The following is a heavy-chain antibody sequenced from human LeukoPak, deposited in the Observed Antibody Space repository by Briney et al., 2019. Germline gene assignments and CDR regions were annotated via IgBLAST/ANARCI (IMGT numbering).Heavy chain of an antibody. D-gene: IGHD5-24*01. CDR2: ISYDGSNK. V-gene: IGHV3-30*04. CDR1: GFTLSSYA. CDR3: ARGRRWLPIFDY. Sequence: GGSLRPSCAASGFTLSSYAMHWVRQAPGKGLEWVAVISYDGSNKYYADSVKGRFTISRDNSKNTLYLQMNSLRAEDTAVYYCARGRRWLPIFDYWGQGTLVTVSS. J-gene: IGHJ4*02.